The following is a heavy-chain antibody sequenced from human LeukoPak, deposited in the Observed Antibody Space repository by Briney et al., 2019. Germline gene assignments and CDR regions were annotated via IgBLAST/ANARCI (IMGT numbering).Heavy chain of an antibody. CDR3: ARSRLAAAGDFDY. CDR1: GYSISGAYH. Sequence: SETLSLTCVVSGYSISGAYHWGWIRQPPGKGLEWIGNNYHSGSTYYNPSLKSRITIAVDTSKNQFTLKLSSVTTADTAVYYCARSRLAAAGDFDYWGQGTLVTVSS. CDR2: NYHSGST. D-gene: IGHD6-13*01. J-gene: IGHJ4*02. V-gene: IGHV4-38-2*01.